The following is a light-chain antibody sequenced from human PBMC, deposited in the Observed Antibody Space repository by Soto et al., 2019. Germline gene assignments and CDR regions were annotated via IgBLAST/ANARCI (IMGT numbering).Light chain of an antibody. CDR3: KQYNSYSWT. V-gene: IGKV1-5*01. J-gene: IGKJ1*01. CDR2: DAS. Sequence: DIQMTQSPSTLSASVGDRVTITCRASQSIRSWLAWYQQKPGKAPKLLIYDASSLESGVPSRFSGSGSGTEFTLTISSLQPDDFATYYCKQYNSYSWTFGQGTTVEIK. CDR1: QSIRSW.